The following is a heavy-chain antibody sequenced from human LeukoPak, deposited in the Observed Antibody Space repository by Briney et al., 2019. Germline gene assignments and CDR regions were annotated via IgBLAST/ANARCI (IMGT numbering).Heavy chain of an antibody. V-gene: IGHV1-69*13. CDR1: GGTFSKNT. CDR3: ARDGRRVTTLYNY. Sequence: SVKVSCKASGGTFSKNTISWVRQRPGQGLEWMGGITPLFGTANYAQKFQGRVTITADESASTAYMELSSLRSEDTAVYYCARDGRRVTTLYNYWGQGTLVTVSS. D-gene: IGHD4-17*01. CDR2: ITPLFGTA. J-gene: IGHJ4*02.